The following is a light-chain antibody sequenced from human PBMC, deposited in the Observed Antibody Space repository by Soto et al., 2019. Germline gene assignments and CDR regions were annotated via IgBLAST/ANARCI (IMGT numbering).Light chain of an antibody. CDR1: QSVADN. V-gene: IGKV3-11*01. Sequence: EVVMTQSPATLSVSPGERVTLSCRSSQSVADNLAWFQQKPGQGPRLLIYDASNRATGIPARFSGSGSGTDFTLTISSLEPEDFAVYYCQQRSNWPPLFTFGPGTKVDIK. CDR2: DAS. J-gene: IGKJ3*01. CDR3: QQRSNWPPLFT.